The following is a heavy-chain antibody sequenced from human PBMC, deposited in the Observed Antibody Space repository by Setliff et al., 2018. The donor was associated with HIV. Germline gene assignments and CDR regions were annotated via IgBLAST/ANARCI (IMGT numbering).Heavy chain of an antibody. CDR2: IYSDGSS. J-gene: IGHJ4*02. V-gene: IGHV3-53*01. CDR3: ARDSPLSHFDY. CDR1: GFTFSSYA. Sequence: GGSLRLSCAASGFTFSSYAMSWVRQAPGKGLEWVSVIYSDGSSYYADSVRGRFTISRDNYKNTLYLQMNSLRPEDTAVYYCARDSPLSHFDYWGQGNLVTVSS.